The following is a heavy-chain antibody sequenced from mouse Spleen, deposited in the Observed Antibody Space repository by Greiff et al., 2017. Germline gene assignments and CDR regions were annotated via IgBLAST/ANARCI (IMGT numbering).Heavy chain of an antibody. CDR3: ARDRGLYGNYHYYAMDY. V-gene: IGHV5-16*01. D-gene: IGHD2-10*02. CDR2: INYDGSST. J-gene: IGHJ4*01. CDR1: GFTFSDYY. Sequence: EVQLVESEGGLVQPGSSMKLSCTASGFTFSDYYMAWVRQVPEKGLEWVANINYDGSSTYYLDSLKSRFIISRDNAKNILYLQMSSLKSEDTATYYCARDRGLYGNYHYYAMDYWGQGTSVTVSS.